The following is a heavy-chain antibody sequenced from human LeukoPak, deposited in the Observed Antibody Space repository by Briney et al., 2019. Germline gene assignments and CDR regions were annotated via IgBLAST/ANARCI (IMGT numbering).Heavy chain of an antibody. J-gene: IGHJ4*02. CDR2: INHSGST. Sequence: PSETLSLTCAVYGGSFSGYYWSWIRQPPGKGLEWIGEINHSGSTNYNPSLKSRVTISVDTSKNQFSLKLSFVTAADTAVYYCAIPSSGRVKAFDYWGQGTLVTVSS. CDR3: AIPSSGRVKAFDY. D-gene: IGHD3-3*01. V-gene: IGHV4-34*01. CDR1: GGSFSGYY.